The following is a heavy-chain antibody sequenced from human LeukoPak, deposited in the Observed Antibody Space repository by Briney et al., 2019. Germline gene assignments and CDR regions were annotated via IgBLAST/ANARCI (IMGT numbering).Heavy chain of an antibody. CDR2: IWYDGKNDQ. CDR1: GFTFSSYE. D-gene: IGHD2-2*01. CDR3: AKDRCSSSTCREAFEI. V-gene: IGHV3-30*02. Sequence: GGSLRLSCAASGFTFSSYEMNWVRQAPGKGMEWVAFIWYDGKNDQEYAESVKGRFTISRDNSKNTLYLQMNSLRTEDTAMYYCAKDRCSSSTCREAFEIWGQGTLVTVSS. J-gene: IGHJ3*02.